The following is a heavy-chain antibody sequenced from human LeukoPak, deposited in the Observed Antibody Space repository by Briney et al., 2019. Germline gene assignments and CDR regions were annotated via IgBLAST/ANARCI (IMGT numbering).Heavy chain of an antibody. CDR2: VWYDGSHQ. J-gene: IGHJ4*02. CDR3: AKDKDTPATAQPQRGYFES. CDR1: GFPFSGSG. V-gene: IGHV3-33*06. D-gene: IGHD2-21*02. Sequence: GGSLRLSCAASGFPFSGSGMHWVRQAPGKGLEWVAVVWYDGSHQYYADSVKGRFTISRDNSKNTVDLQMNSLRVEDTAVYFCAKDKDTPATAQPQRGYFESWGQGTLVTVSS.